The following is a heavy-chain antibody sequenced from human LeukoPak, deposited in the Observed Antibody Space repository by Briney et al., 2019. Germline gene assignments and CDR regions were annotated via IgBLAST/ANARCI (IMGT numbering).Heavy chain of an antibody. J-gene: IGHJ5*02. CDR2: IYYSGNI. CDR1: GGSISGYY. V-gene: IGHV4-59*01. D-gene: IGHD3-10*01. Sequence: SETLSLTCTVSGGSISGYYWSWIRQPPGKGLEWIGYIYYSGNINYNPSLKSRVTISVDTSKNQFSLKLSSVTAADTAVYYCARDRLRFGEPGWFDPWGQGTLVTVSS. CDR3: ARDRLRFGEPGWFDP.